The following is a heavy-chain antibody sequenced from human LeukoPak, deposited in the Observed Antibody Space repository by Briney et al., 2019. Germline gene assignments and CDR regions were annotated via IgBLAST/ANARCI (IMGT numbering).Heavy chain of an antibody. CDR3: ARDRPDYGDYVQVGY. J-gene: IGHJ4*02. CDR1: GYTFTGYY. D-gene: IGHD4-17*01. V-gene: IGHV1-2*06. CDR2: INPNSGGT. Sequence: ASVKVSCKASGYTFTGYYMHWVRQAPGQGLEWMGRINPNSGGTSYAQKFQGRVTMTRDTSISTAYMELSRLGSDDTAVYYCARDRPDYGDYVQVGYWGQGTLVTVSS.